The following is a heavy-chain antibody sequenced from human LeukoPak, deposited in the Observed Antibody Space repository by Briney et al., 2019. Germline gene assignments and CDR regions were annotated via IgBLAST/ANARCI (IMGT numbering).Heavy chain of an antibody. V-gene: IGHV3-33*01. CDR1: GFTFSSYG. D-gene: IGHD1-26*01. CDR3: ARDMGYSGSWPGYFDY. CDR2: IWYDGSNK. Sequence: GGSLRLSCAASGFTFSSYGMHWVRQAPGKGLEWVAVIWYDGSNKYYADSVKGRFTISRDNSKNTLYLQMNSLRAEDTTVYYCARDMGYSGSWPGYFDYWGQGVLVTVSS. J-gene: IGHJ4*02.